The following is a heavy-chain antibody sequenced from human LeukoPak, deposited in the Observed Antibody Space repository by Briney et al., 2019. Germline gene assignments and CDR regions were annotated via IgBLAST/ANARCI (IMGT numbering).Heavy chain of an antibody. D-gene: IGHD3-22*01. CDR3: TTVGLGYDSNNYSGY. V-gene: IGHV3-15*01. CDR1: GFIFSNAW. CDR2: IKSKTDGGTT. J-gene: IGHJ4*02. Sequence: GGSLRLSCAASGFIFSNAWMSWVRQAPGKGLEWVGRIKSKTDGGTTDYTAPVKGRFSVSRDDSKNTLHLQMNSLKTEDTAVYYCTTVGLGYDSNNYSGYWGQGTLVTVSS.